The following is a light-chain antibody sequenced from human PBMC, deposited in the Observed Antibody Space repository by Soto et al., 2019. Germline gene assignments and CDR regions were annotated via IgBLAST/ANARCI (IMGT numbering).Light chain of an antibody. Sequence: QSLLTQPASVSGSPGQSIAISCTGTSNDVGGYNYVSWYQQHPGKAPKLMIYDVSARPSGVSNRFSGSKSDNTASLTISGLQAEDEADYYCSSYTSSNTVVFGGGTQLTVL. CDR2: DVS. J-gene: IGLJ2*01. CDR1: SNDVGGYNY. CDR3: SSYTSSNTVV. V-gene: IGLV2-14*01.